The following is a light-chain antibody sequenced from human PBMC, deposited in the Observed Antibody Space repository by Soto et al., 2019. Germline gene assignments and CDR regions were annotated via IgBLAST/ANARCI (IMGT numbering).Light chain of an antibody. V-gene: IGKV3-20*01. CDR3: QHYGSSRNT. CDR1: ESVTSSH. CDR2: DAS. Sequence: EILLTQSPGTLSLSPGERATLSCRATESVTSSHLAWYQQKPGQAPRLLIYDASSRAAGIPDRFSGSGSGTDFTLTISRLEPDDFALYYCQHYGSSRNTFGQGTRLEIK. J-gene: IGKJ5*01.